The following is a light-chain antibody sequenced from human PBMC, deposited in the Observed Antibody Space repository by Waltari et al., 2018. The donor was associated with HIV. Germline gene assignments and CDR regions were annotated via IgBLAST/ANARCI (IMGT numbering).Light chain of an antibody. J-gene: IGKJ3*01. CDR2: DAS. CDR3: QQYHSQFS. Sequence: DIQMTQSPSSLSASARDGVTITCQATQDISYYLNWYQQKPGEAPRLLIYDASRLRTGVPSRFSGGGSGTHFTLTISSLQPEDIATYYCQQYHSQFSFGPGTKVDIK. V-gene: IGKV1-33*01. CDR1: QDISYY.